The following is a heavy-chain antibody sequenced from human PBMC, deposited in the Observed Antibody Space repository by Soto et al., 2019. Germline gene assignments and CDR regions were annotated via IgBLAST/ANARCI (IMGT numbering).Heavy chain of an antibody. CDR2: ISPYSGNT. Sequence: QVQLVQSGDEVRKPGSSVKVSCKASGYIFVNYGIAWVRQAPGQGLEWMGWISPYSGNTHYASKVQVRLTMTTDTTTSTDYMDLGSLTPDETAVYYCAMVEKYATPAPQEVWGQLTTVTVSS. J-gene: IGHJ6*02. D-gene: IGHD2-15*01. CDR1: GYIFVNYG. V-gene: IGHV1-18*01. CDR3: AMVEKYATPAPQEV.